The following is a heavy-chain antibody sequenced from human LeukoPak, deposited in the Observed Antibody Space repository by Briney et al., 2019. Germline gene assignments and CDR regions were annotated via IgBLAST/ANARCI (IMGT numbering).Heavy chain of an antibody. CDR2: INSDGRST. CDR3: ARNSNGMSN. Sequence: PGGSLRLSCVASGVTFTNYGMRWGRQAPGKGRGWVSYINSDGRSTTYADSVKGRFTISRDNAKNTLYLQMSSLRAEDTAMYYCARNSNGMSNWGQGTLVIVSS. D-gene: IGHD2-8*01. V-gene: IGHV3-74*01. CDR1: GVTFTNYG. J-gene: IGHJ4*02.